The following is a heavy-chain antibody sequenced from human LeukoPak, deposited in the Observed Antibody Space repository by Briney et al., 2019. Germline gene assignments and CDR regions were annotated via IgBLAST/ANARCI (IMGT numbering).Heavy chain of an antibody. CDR2: IYSVGST. Sequence: GGSLRLSCAASGFTVSSNYMSWVRQAPGKGLEWVSVIYSVGSTYYTDSVKGRFTISRDNSKNTLYLQMNSLRAEDTAVYYCAKDSWDYYDSSGYLDYWGQGTLVTVSS. D-gene: IGHD3-22*01. V-gene: IGHV3-66*01. CDR3: AKDSWDYYDSSGYLDY. J-gene: IGHJ4*02. CDR1: GFTVSSNY.